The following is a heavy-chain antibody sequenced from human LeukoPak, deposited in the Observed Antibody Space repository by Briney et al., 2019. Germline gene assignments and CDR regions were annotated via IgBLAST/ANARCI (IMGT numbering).Heavy chain of an antibody. V-gene: IGHV4-59*01. Sequence: PPETLSLTCTVSGGSISSYYWSWIRQPPGKGLEWIGYIYYSGSTNYNPSLKSRVTISVDTSKNQFSLKLSSVTAADTAVYYCARVRPSTAPKDSPGIDFDYWGQGTLVTVSS. CDR3: ARVRPSTAPKDSPGIDFDY. CDR2: IYYSGST. J-gene: IGHJ4*02. D-gene: IGHD3-10*01. CDR1: GGSISSYY.